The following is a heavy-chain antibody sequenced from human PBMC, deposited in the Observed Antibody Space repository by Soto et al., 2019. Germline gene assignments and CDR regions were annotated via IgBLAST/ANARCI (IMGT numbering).Heavy chain of an antibody. D-gene: IGHD3-16*01. J-gene: IGHJ4*02. CDR1: GASISGGGNS. Sequence: TLSLSCAVSGASISGGGNSWNWIRQPPGKGLEWIVYGHHTGSTYYTPSLKSRITISLDRSKNQFSLKLTSVTAADTAVYYCARPDVYTSRGEYFDSWGQGALVTVSS. CDR2: GHHTGST. V-gene: IGHV4-30-2*01. CDR3: ARPDVYTSRGEYFDS.